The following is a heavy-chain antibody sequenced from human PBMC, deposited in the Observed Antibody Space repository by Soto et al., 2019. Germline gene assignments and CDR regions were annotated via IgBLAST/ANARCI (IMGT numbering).Heavy chain of an antibody. D-gene: IGHD1-26*01. V-gene: IGHV3-21*01. CDR3: ARDELLRYYYGMDV. CDR2: ISNSSSYI. Sequence: PGGSLRLSCSVSGFTFSSYSMNWVRQAPGKGLEWVSSISNSSSYIYYADSVKGRFTISRDNAKNSLYLQMNSLRAEDTAVYYCARDELLRYYYGMDVWGQGTTVTVSS. CDR1: GFTFSSYS. J-gene: IGHJ6*02.